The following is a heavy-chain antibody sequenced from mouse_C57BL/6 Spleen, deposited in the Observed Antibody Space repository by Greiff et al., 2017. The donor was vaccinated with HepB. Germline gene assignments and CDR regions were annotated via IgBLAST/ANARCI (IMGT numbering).Heavy chain of an antibody. D-gene: IGHD1-1*01. V-gene: IGHV5-16*01. CDR1: GFTFSDYY. CDR3: AGDLYYYGSSYWYFDV. J-gene: IGHJ1*03. Sequence: EVLLVESEGGLVQPGSSMKLSCTASGFTFSDYYMAWVRQVPEKGLEWVANINYDGSSTYYLDSLKSRFIISRDNAKNILCLQMSSLKSEDTATYYCAGDLYYYGSSYWYFDVWGKGTTVTVSS. CDR2: INYDGSST.